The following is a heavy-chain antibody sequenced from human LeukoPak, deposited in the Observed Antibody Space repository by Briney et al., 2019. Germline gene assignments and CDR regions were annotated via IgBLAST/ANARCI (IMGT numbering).Heavy chain of an antibody. CDR3: AKSTQGYYNWFDP. D-gene: IGHD5-18*01. Sequence: GGSLRLSCAASGFTFSSYGMHWVRQAPGKGLEWVAVIWYDGSNKYYADSVKGRFTISRDNSKNTLYLQMNSLRAEDTAVYYCAKSTQGYYNWFDPWGQGTLVTVSS. CDR2: IWYDGSNK. J-gene: IGHJ5*02. V-gene: IGHV3-33*06. CDR1: GFTFSSYG.